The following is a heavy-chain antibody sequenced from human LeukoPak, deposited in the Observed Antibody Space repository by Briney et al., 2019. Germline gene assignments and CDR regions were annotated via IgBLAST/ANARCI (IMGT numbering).Heavy chain of an antibody. CDR2: IKKDGSER. J-gene: IGHJ4*02. CDR1: GFSFSNYW. D-gene: IGHD3-10*01. V-gene: IGHV3-7*03. Sequence: GGSLRLSCAASGFSFSNYWMAWVRQAPGKGLEWVANIKKDGSERFYVESVKGRFTISRDNARNLLFLEMNSLRVDDTAKYFCARDGAARGSGSFGDWGQGALVIVSS. CDR3: ARDGAARGSGSFGD.